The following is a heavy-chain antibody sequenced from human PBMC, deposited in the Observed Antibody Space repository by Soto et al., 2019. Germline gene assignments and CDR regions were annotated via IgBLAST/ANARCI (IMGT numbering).Heavy chain of an antibody. CDR3: ARGVAAAGSYYYYYMDV. CDR2: INHSGST. D-gene: IGHD6-13*01. J-gene: IGHJ6*03. Sequence: SETLSLTCAVYGGSFSGYYWSWIRQPPGKGLEWIGEINHSGSTNYNPSLKSRVTISVDTSKNQFSLKLSSVTAADTAVYYCARGVAAAGSYYYYYMDVWGKGTTVTVSS. V-gene: IGHV4-34*01. CDR1: GGSFSGYY.